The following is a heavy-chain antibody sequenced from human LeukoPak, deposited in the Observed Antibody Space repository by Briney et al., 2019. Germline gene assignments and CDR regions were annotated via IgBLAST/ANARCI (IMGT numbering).Heavy chain of an antibody. V-gene: IGHV4-31*03. J-gene: IGHJ5*02. Sequence: TSETLSLTCTVSGGSISSGGYYWSWIRQHPGKGLEWIGYIYFGGSTYYNPSLKSRVTISVDTSKNQFSLKLSSVIAADTAVYYCARYYYGSRSLSENGWFDPWGQGTLVTVSS. CDR2: IYFGGST. CDR3: ARYYYGSRSLSENGWFDP. D-gene: IGHD3-10*01. CDR1: GGSISSGGYY.